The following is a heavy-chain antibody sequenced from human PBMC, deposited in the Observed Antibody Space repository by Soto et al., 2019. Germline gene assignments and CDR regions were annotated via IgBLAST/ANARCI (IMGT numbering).Heavy chain of an antibody. J-gene: IGHJ4*02. V-gene: IGHV3-30-3*01. CDR1: GFTFSSYA. D-gene: IGHD6-6*01. CDR3: ARVRQLGDFDY. CDR2: ISYDGSNK. Sequence: QVQLVESGGGVVQPGRSLRLSCAASGFTFSSYAMHWVRQAPGKGLEWVAVISYDGSNKYYADSVKGRFTISRDNSKKTLYLQMNSLRAEDTAVYYCARVRQLGDFDYWGQGTLVTVSS.